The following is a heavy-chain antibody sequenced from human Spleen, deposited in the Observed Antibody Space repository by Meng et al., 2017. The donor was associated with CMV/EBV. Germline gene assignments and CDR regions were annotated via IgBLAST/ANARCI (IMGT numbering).Heavy chain of an antibody. CDR3: ASRSYNVGGSSGDY. CDR2: LRSDGSDT. J-gene: IGHJ4*02. V-gene: IGHV3-74*01. CDR1: GFTFSTYW. Sequence: ASGFTFSTYWMHWVRQAPGKGLEWVSRLRSDGSDTTYAGSVKGRFTISRDNAKNTLYLQMNSLRAEDTAVYYCASRSYNVGGSSGDYWGQGTLVTVSS. D-gene: IGHD4-23*01.